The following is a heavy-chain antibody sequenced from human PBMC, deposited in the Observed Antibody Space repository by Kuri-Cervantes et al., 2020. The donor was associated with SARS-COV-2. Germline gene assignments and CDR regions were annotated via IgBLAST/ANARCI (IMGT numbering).Heavy chain of an antibody. CDR1: GFTFSRYA. CDR2: ISGSSSTK. V-gene: IGHV3-48*02. CDR3: AREGTGMVGLDL. J-gene: IGHJ5*02. Sequence: GKSLKISCAASGFTFSRYAINWVRQAPGKGLEWISYISGSSSTKYYPDSVKGRFTISRDNAKNSLYLQMNSLSDEDTAVYYCAREGTGMVGLDLWGQGTQVTVSS. D-gene: IGHD5-18*01.